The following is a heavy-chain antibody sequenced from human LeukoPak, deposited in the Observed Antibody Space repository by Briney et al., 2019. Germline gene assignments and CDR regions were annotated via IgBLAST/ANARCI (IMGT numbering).Heavy chain of an antibody. D-gene: IGHD3-22*01. CDR3: AGTYYYDSSGSLGDY. CDR1: GGAFSSYA. CDR2: IIPIFGTA. J-gene: IGHJ4*02. V-gene: IGHV1-69*05. Sequence: SVKVSCKASGGAFSSYAISWVRQAPGQGLEWMGGIIPIFGTANYAQKFQGRVTITTDESTSTAYMELSSLRSEDTAVYYCAGTYYYDSSGSLGDYWGQGTLVTVSS.